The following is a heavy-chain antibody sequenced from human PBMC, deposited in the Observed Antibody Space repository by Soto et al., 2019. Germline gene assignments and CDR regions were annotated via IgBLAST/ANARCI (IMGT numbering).Heavy chain of an antibody. V-gene: IGHV3-23*01. CDR1: GFTFKNYD. CDR2: ISGSGAIT. D-gene: IGHD3-10*01. Sequence: EVQLLESGGGLVQPGGSLRLSCVASGFTFKNYDMRWVRQAPGKGLEWVSGISGSGAITYNADSVRGRFTTSRDNSKNTLYLQLNSLRAEDTAIYYCAKDRQFRSYYESAGHYNNWGQGTRVTVSS. J-gene: IGHJ4*02. CDR3: AKDRQFRSYYESAGHYNN.